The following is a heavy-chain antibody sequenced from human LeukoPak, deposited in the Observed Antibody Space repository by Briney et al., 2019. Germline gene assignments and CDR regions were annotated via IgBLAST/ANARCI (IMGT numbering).Heavy chain of an antibody. CDR3: ARDQNGYSGYFDP. J-gene: IGHJ5*02. CDR1: GYTFTSYD. CDR2: INPSGGST. V-gene: IGHV1-46*01. Sequence: GASVKVSCKASGYTFTSYDINWVRQATGQGLEWMGIINPSGGSTSYAQKFQGRVTMTRDMSTSTVYMELSSLRSEDTAVYYCARDQNGYSGYFDPWGQGTLVTVSS. D-gene: IGHD5-12*01.